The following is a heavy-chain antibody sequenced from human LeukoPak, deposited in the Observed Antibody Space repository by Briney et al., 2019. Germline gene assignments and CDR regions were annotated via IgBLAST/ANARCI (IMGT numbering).Heavy chain of an antibody. J-gene: IGHJ4*02. D-gene: IGHD2-21*02. CDR2: INPSGGST. CDR3: ARAFLDIVVVTASGYFDY. CDR1: GYTFTSYY. V-gene: IGHV1-46*01. Sequence: ASVKVSCKASGYTFTSYYMHWVRQAPGQGLEWMGIINPSGGSTSYAQKFQGRVTMTRDTSTSTVYMELSSLRSEDTAVYYCARAFLDIVVVTASGYFDYWGQGTLVTVSS.